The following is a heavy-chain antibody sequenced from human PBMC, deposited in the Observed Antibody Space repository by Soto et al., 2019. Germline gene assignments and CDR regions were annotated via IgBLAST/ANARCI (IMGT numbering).Heavy chain of an antibody. J-gene: IGHJ6*04. CDR3: ARNLWGYCGTDCYPLDV. D-gene: IGHD2-21*02. V-gene: IGHV4-59*01. CDR2: MYNTGST. Sequence: QVQLQESGPGLVKPSETLSLTCTVSGGSISRYYWSWIRQPPGKGLEWIGYMYNTGSTVYNPAFKSRVTTSLDTSKNQSSMKLNSVTSADSALYYCARNLWGYCGTDCYPLDVWGTGTTVTVSS. CDR1: GGSISRYY.